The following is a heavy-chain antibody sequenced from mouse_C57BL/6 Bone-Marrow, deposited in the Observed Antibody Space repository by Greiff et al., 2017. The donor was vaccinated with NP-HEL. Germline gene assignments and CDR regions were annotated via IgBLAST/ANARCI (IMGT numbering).Heavy chain of an antibody. CDR3: ANAFINSVVPHFDY. V-gene: IGHV1-81*01. CDR1: GYTFTSYG. Sequence: QVQLQQSGAELARPGASVKLSCKASGYTFTSYGISWVKQRTGQGLEWIGEIYPRSGNTYYNEKFKGKATLTADKSSSTAYMELRSLTSEDSAVYFCANAFINSVVPHFDYWDWGTTLTVSS. D-gene: IGHD1-1*01. CDR2: IYPRSGNT. J-gene: IGHJ2*01.